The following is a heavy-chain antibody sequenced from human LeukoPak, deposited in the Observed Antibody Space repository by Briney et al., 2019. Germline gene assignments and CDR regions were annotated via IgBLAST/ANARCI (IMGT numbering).Heavy chain of an antibody. CDR3: ARGTALSGRPLDY. Sequence: SQTLSLTCAISGDSVSSNSVTWDWIRQSPSRGLEWLGRTYYRSKWSTEYAVSVESRITINPDTSKNRVSLQLNSVTPEDTAVYYCARGTALSGRPLDYWGQGTLVTVSS. CDR2: TYYRSKWST. D-gene: IGHD5-18*01. CDR1: GDSVSSNSVT. V-gene: IGHV6-1*01. J-gene: IGHJ4*02.